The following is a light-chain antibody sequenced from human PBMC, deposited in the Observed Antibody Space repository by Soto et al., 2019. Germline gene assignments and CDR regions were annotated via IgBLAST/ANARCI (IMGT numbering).Light chain of an antibody. CDR1: QSVSSSY. Sequence: EIVMTQSPATMSVSPGERATLSCRASQSVSSSYLAWYQQKPGQPPRLLIYGASSRATGIPDRFSGSGSGTDFTLTISRLEPEDFAVYYCQQYGSSLITFGQGTRLEIK. CDR2: GAS. J-gene: IGKJ5*01. CDR3: QQYGSSLIT. V-gene: IGKV3-20*01.